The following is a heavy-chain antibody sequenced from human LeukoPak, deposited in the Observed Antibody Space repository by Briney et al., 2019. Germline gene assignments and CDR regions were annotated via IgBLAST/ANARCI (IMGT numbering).Heavy chain of an antibody. CDR3: AELGITMIGGV. Sequence: GGSLRLSCAASGFTFSSYAMHWVRQAPGKGLEWVAVISYDGSNKYYADSVKGRFTISRDNAKNSLYLQMNSLRAEDTAVYYCAELGITMIGGVWGKGTTVTIPS. CDR1: GFTFSSYA. J-gene: IGHJ6*04. D-gene: IGHD3-10*02. V-gene: IGHV3-30*04. CDR2: ISYDGSNK.